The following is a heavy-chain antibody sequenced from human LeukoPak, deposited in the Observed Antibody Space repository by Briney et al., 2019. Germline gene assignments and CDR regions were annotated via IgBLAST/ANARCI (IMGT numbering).Heavy chain of an antibody. D-gene: IGHD1-26*01. V-gene: IGHV3-33*01. Sequence: GGSLRLSCAASGFTFSNYAMHWVRQAPGKGLEWVALIWYDGSNKYYADSVKGRFTISRDNSKNPLYLQMNSLRAEDTAVYYCARRGNSGSFRYFQHWGQGTLVTVSS. J-gene: IGHJ1*01. CDR1: GFTFSNYA. CDR2: IWYDGSNK. CDR3: ARRGNSGSFRYFQH.